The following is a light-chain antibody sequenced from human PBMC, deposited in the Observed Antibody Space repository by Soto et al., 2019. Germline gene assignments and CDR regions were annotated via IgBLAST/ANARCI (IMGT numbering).Light chain of an antibody. CDR1: QSVRKN. Sequence: ERRIRQSPATVSVSPGERGTLSCRASQSVRKNTAWYQQKPGQAPRLLIYYASTRATGIPARFSGSGSGTEFTLTISSLQSEDFALYYCQQYNNWPPITFGQGTRLEIK. CDR2: YAS. V-gene: IGKV3-15*01. CDR3: QQYNNWPPIT. J-gene: IGKJ5*01.